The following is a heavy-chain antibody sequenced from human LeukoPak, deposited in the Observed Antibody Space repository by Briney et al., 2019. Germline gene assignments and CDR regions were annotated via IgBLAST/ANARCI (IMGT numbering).Heavy chain of an antibody. CDR1: SGSISSSNFY. CDR2: IYYSGST. Sequence: SETLSLTCTVSSGSISSSNFYWGWIRQPPGKGLEWIGSIYYSGSTYYNPSLKSRVTISVDTSKNQFSLKLSSVTAADTAVYYCARDLGRWPHATFDIWGQGTMVTVSS. J-gene: IGHJ3*02. D-gene: IGHD5-24*01. V-gene: IGHV4-39*07. CDR3: ARDLGRWPHATFDI.